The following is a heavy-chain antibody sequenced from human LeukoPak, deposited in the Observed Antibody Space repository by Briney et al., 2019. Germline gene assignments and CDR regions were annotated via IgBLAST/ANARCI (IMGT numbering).Heavy chain of an antibody. V-gene: IGHV3-53*01. CDR3: ASRGHVGSGTYSPYDY. J-gene: IGHJ4*02. Sequence: GGSLRLSCTVSGFTVSSNSMSWVRQAPGKGLEWVSFIYSDNTHYSDSVKGRFTISRDNSRNTVYLQMTSLRAEDTAVYYCASRGHVGSGTYSPYDYWGQGTLVTVSS. D-gene: IGHD3-10*01. CDR1: GFTVSSNS. CDR2: IYSDNT.